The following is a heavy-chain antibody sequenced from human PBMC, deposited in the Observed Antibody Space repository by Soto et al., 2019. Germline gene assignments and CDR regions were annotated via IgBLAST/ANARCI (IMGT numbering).Heavy chain of an antibody. CDR3: ARVGAAWLGELPYGMDV. V-gene: IGHV4-30-4*01. J-gene: IGHJ6*02. CDR1: GGSIISGDYY. D-gene: IGHD3-10*01. CDR2: IYYSGST. Sequence: PSNTLSLTCTVPGGSIISGDYYWSWIRQPPGKGLEWIGYIYYSGSTYYNPSLKSRVTISVDTSKKQFSLKLSSVTAADTAVYYCARVGAAWLGELPYGMDVWGQGTTVTGSS.